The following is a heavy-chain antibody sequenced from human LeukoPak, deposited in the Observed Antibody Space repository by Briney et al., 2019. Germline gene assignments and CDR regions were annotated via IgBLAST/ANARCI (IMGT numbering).Heavy chain of an antibody. J-gene: IGHJ2*01. V-gene: IGHV4-39*01. CDR2: IYYSGST. CDR3: ARHSDSSPNFYWYFDL. CDR1: GGSISSSSYY. D-gene: IGHD6-13*01. Sequence: SETLSLTCTVSGGSISSSSYYWGCIRRPRGKGLEWIGSIYYSGSTYYNPSLKSRVTISVDTSKNQFSLKLSSVTAADTAVYYCARHSDSSPNFYWYFDLWGRGTLVTVSS.